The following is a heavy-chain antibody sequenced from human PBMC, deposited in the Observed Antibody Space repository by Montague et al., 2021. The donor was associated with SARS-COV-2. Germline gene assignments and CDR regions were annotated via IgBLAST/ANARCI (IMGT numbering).Heavy chain of an antibody. CDR3: ARKGSGRSDLAY. V-gene: IGHV3-48*03. J-gene: IGHJ4*02. Sequence: SLRLSCAASGFTFSRYDFNWVRQTPGKGLEWLSYIGTSGSNIFYAESVEGRFTISRDDASKSLYLQMKSLRAEDTAVYYCARKGSGRSDLAYWGQGTLVTVSS. CDR2: IGTSGSNI. D-gene: IGHD1-26*01. CDR1: GFTFSRYD.